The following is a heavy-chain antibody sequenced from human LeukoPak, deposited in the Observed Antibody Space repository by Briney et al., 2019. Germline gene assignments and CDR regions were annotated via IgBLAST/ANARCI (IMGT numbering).Heavy chain of an antibody. Sequence: GGSLRLSCAASGFTFSSYEMNWVRQAPGKGLEWVSYISSSGSTIYYADSVKGRFTISRDNAKNSVYLQMNSLRAEDTAVYYCAREVLDVDATMTNYYYFMDVWGKGTTVIVSS. CDR3: AREVLDVDATMTNYYYFMDV. CDR1: GFTFSSYE. V-gene: IGHV3-48*03. J-gene: IGHJ6*03. D-gene: IGHD5-18*01. CDR2: ISSSGSTI.